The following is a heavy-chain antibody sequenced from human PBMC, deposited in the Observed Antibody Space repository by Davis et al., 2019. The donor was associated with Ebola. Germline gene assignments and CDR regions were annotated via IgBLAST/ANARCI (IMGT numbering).Heavy chain of an antibody. CDR3: ATPSSSYDY. D-gene: IGHD6-13*01. J-gene: IGHJ4*02. V-gene: IGHV4-39*01. Sequence: SETLSLTCAVSGGSISSGDYSWSWIRQPPGKGLEWIGTIYYSGSTYYNPSLKSRVTISVDTSKNQFSLKLSSVTAADTAVYYCATPSSSYDYWGQGTLVTVSS. CDR2: IYYSGST. CDR1: GGSISSGDYS.